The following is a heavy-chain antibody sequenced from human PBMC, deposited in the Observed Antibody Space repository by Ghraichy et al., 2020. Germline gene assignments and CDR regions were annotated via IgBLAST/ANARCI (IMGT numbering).Heavy chain of an antibody. CDR1: GFSISNYW. D-gene: IGHD1-1*01. CDR3: AGGLGYLVDY. CDR2: IKKDGSER. V-gene: IGHV3-7*01. J-gene: IGHJ4*02. Sequence: LSLTCAASGFSISNYWMNWFRQAPGKGLEWVANIKKDGSERYYVDSVKGRFTISRDNAKNSLYLQMNSLRAEDTAVYFCAGGLGYLVDYWGQGTLVTVSS.